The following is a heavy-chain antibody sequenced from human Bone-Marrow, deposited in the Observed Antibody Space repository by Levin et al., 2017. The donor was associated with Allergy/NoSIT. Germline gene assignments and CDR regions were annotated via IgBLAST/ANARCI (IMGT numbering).Heavy chain of an antibody. Sequence: GGSLRLSCASSGLTVNNNYMTWVRQAPGKGLEWVSLIYSVGSTYYADSVKGRFTISRDSSKNTVYLQMNNLRAEDTAVYYCARNVPVTDLGYWGQGTLVTVSS. CDR2: IYSVGST. V-gene: IGHV3-53*01. CDR1: GLTVNNNY. D-gene: IGHD3-10*02. CDR3: ARNVPVTDLGY. J-gene: IGHJ4*02.